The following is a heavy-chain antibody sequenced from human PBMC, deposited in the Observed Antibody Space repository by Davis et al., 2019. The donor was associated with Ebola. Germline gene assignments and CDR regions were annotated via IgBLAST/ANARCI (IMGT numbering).Heavy chain of an antibody. D-gene: IGHD3-10*01. CDR3: AKGGSRDI. CDR1: GFPFSAYF. Sequence: PGGSLRLSCAVSGFPFSAYFMDWVRLTPGKGLEWVGLSRNQENRYNTEYAASVRGRFSITRDDSKKSLYLQMNSLRTEDTAVYYCAKGGSRDIWGQGTMVTVSS. CDR2: SRNQENRYNT. V-gene: IGHV3-72*01. J-gene: IGHJ3*02.